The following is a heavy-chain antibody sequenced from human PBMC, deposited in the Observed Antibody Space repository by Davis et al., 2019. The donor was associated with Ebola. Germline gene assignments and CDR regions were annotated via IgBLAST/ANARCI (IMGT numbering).Heavy chain of an antibody. CDR1: GFTFSSYW. D-gene: IGHD2-15*01. J-gene: IGHJ6*02. Sequence: GESLKISCAASGFTFSSYWMHWVRHAPGKGLVWVSRINSDGSSTSYADSVKGRFTISRDNAKNTLYLQMNSLRAEDTAVYYCARDGAVAATLGYYYYYGMDVWGQGTAVTVSS. CDR2: INSDGSST. CDR3: ARDGAVAATLGYYYYYGMDV. V-gene: IGHV3-74*01.